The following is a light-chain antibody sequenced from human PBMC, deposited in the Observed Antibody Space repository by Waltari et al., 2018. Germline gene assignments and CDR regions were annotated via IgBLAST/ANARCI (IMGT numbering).Light chain of an antibody. Sequence: QSALTQPPSASGSPGQSVTISCTGTSSDVGGYNYVSWYQQHPGQAPKLVIYEVSKRPPGVPDRFSGSKSGTTASLTVAGLQAEDEADYYCSSYAGSNSVVFGGGTKLTVL. CDR3: SSYAGSNSVV. V-gene: IGLV2-8*01. CDR2: EVS. CDR1: SSDVGGYNY. J-gene: IGLJ2*01.